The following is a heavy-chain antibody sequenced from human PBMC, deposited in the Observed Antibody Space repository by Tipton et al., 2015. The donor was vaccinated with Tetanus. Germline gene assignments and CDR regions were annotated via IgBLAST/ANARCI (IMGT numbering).Heavy chain of an antibody. CDR2: IYFSGDT. CDR1: GGSISSGGYY. D-gene: IGHD3-3*01. CDR3: ARHNSGYFTFFDY. Sequence: TLSLTCTVSGGSISSGGYYWSWIRQHPGKGLEWIGSIYFSGDTYSNPSLKSRVTMSVDTSRNQFSLRLSSVTAADTAVYYCARHNSGYFTFFDYWGQGTLVTVSS. V-gene: IGHV4-39*01. J-gene: IGHJ4*02.